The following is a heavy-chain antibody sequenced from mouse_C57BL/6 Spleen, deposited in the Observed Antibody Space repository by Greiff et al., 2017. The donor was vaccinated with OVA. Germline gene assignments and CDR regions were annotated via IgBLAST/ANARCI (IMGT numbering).Heavy chain of an antibody. V-gene: IGHV3-6*01. CDR1: GYSITSGYY. Sequence: DVQLQESGPGLVKPSQSLSLTCSFTGYSITSGYYWNWIRQFPGNKLEWMGYISYDGSNNYNPSLKNRISITRDTSKNQFFLKLNSVTTEDTATYYCARRLGRGFDYWGQGTTLTVSS. J-gene: IGHJ2*01. CDR2: ISYDGSN. CDR3: ARRLGRGFDY. D-gene: IGHD4-1*01.